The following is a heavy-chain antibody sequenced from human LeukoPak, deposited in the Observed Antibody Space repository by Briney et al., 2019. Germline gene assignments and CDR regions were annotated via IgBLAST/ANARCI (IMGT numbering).Heavy chain of an antibody. Sequence: SQTLSLTCAVSGGSISSGGYSWSWIRQPPGKGLEWIGYIYHSGSTYYNPSLKSRVTISVDRSKNQFSLKLSSVTAADTAVYYCARAGTFYYYGMDVWGQGTTVTVSS. CDR3: ARAGTFYYYGMDV. V-gene: IGHV4-30-2*01. J-gene: IGHJ6*02. CDR2: IYHSGST. D-gene: IGHD6-19*01. CDR1: GGSISSGGYS.